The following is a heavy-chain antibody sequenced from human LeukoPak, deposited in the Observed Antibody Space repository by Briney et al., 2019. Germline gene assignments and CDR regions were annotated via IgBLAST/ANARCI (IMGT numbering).Heavy chain of an antibody. Sequence: GGSLRLXCAASGFTFSSYSMNWVRQAPGKGLEWVSSISSSSSYIYYADSVKGRFTISRDNAKNSLYLQMNSLRAEDTAVYYCARDSGYSYGSLDYWGQGTLVTVSS. CDR3: ARDSGYSYGSLDY. CDR1: GFTFSSYS. J-gene: IGHJ4*02. CDR2: ISSSSSYI. D-gene: IGHD5-18*01. V-gene: IGHV3-21*01.